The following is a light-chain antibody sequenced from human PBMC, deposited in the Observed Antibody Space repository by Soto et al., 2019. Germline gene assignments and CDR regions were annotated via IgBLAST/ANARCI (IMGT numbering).Light chain of an antibody. CDR1: QRISSSY. Sequence: EIVLTQSPGTLSLSPGERVTLSCRASQRISSSYLAWYQQKPGQARRLLIYGASNRPTGIPDRFSVSGSGTDFTLTISRLEPEDFAVYYWQHYGSTPWYAFGQGTKVEIK. CDR2: GAS. V-gene: IGKV3-20*01. J-gene: IGKJ2*01. CDR3: QHYGSTPWYA.